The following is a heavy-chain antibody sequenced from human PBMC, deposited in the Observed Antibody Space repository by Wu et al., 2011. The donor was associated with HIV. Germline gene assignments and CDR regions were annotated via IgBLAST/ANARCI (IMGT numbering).Heavy chain of an antibody. CDR3: ARKEPNYYGSGSYPGAFDI. CDR2: ISAYNGNT. J-gene: IGHJ3*02. Sequence: PGAVSEGLLQGFWLHLYQLWYQLGATGPGQGLEWMGWISAYNGNTNYAQKLQGRVTMTTDTSTSTAYMELRSLRSDDTAVYYCARKEPNYYGSGSYPGAFDIWGQGTMVTVSS. V-gene: IGHV1-18*01. D-gene: IGHD3-10*01. CDR1: LHLYQLW.